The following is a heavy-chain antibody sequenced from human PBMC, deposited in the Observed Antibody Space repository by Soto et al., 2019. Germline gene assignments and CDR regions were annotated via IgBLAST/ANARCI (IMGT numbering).Heavy chain of an antibody. CDR3: AKRDCFRTSCRQGYYYGMDV. D-gene: IGHD2-2*01. CDR1: GFTFSTYG. V-gene: IGHV3-30*18. J-gene: IGHJ6*02. CDR2: ISSDGSNK. Sequence: GGSLRLSCAASGFTFSTYGMHWVRQAPGKGLEWVAVISSDGSNKYYADSVKGRFTISRDNSKSTLHLQMNSLRAEDTAVYYCAKRDCFRTSCRQGYYYGMDVWGQGTTVTVS.